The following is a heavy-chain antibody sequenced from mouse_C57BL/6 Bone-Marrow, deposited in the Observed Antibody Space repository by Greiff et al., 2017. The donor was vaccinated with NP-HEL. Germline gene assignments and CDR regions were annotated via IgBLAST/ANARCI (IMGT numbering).Heavy chain of an antibody. J-gene: IGHJ3*01. CDR3: ARRIYYGNYDWFAY. V-gene: IGHV1-85*01. CDR1: GYTFTSYD. Sequence: VQRVESGPELVKPGASVKLSCKASGYTFTSYDINWVKQRPGQGLEWIGWIYPRDGSTKYNEKFKGKATLTVDTSSSTAYMELHSLTSEDSAVYFCARRIYYGNYDWFAYWGQGTLVTVSA. D-gene: IGHD2-1*01. CDR2: IYPRDGST.